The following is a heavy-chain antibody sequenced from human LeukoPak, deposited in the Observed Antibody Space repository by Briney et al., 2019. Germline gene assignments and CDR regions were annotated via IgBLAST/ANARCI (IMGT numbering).Heavy chain of an antibody. CDR3: AKERATETRRLDH. V-gene: IGHV3-30*18. J-gene: IGHJ4*02. CDR1: GFTFSRYG. Sequence: GGSLRLSCAASGFTFSRYGMHWVRQAPGRGLEWVAVISYGGSNKNYADSVKGRFTISRDNSKNTLYLQMNSLRPEDAAVYYCAKERATETRRLDHWGQGTLVTVSS. CDR2: ISYGGSNK.